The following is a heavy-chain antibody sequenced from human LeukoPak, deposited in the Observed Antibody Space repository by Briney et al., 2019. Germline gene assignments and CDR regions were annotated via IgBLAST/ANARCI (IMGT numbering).Heavy chain of an antibody. CDR1: GLTFSSYA. Sequence: PGRSLRLSCAASGLTFSSYAMHWVRQAPGKGLEWVAVISYDGSNKYYADSVKGRFTISRDNSKNTLYLQMNSLRAEDTAVYYCAREGQQLVPGHFDYWGQGTLVTVSS. D-gene: IGHD6-13*01. J-gene: IGHJ4*02. CDR2: ISYDGSNK. V-gene: IGHV3-30-3*01. CDR3: AREGQQLVPGHFDY.